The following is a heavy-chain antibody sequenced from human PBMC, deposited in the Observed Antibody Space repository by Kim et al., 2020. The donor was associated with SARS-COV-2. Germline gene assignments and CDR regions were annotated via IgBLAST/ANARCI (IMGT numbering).Heavy chain of an antibody. CDR3: ATSDFMDV. Sequence: SIPSCADAVKARVTISGENAKNTLYLQMNSRRAEDTAVYYCATSDFMDVWGQGTTVTVSS. V-gene: IGHV3-74*01. J-gene: IGHJ6*02. CDR2: SIP.